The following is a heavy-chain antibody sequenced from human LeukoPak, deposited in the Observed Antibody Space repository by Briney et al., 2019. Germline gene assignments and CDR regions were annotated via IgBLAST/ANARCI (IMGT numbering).Heavy chain of an antibody. CDR2: ISYDGSNK. Sequence: PGGSLRLSCAASGFTFSSYAMHWVRQAPGKELEWVAVISYDGSNKYYADSVKGRFTISRDNSKNTLYLQMNSLRAEDTAVYYCAREQDTAMPPDAFDIWGQGTMVTVSS. CDR1: GFTFSSYA. V-gene: IGHV3-30*04. D-gene: IGHD5-18*01. CDR3: AREQDTAMPPDAFDI. J-gene: IGHJ3*02.